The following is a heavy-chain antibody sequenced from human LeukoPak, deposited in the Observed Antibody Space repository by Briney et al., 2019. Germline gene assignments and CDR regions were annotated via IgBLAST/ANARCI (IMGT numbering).Heavy chain of an antibody. CDR2: ISSSSSYI. D-gene: IGHD3-10*01. J-gene: IGHJ4*02. Sequence: NPGRSLRLSCAASGFTFSDFSMNWVRQAPGKGLEWVSFISSSSSYIYYADSVKGRLTISRDNARNSLYLQMNSLRAEDTAVYYCAGSGSYYNVDYWGQGTLVTVSS. V-gene: IGHV3-21*01. CDR1: GFTFSDFS. CDR3: AGSGSYYNVDY.